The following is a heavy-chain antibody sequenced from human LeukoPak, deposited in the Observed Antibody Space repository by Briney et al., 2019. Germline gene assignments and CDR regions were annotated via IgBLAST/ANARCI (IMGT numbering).Heavy chain of an antibody. Sequence: PGGSLRLSCAASGFTVSSNYMRWVRQAPGKGLEWVSSISSNTNYIYYADSVKGRFTISRDNAKNSLYLQMNSLRAEDTAVYYCARVPSDYWGQGTLVTVSS. CDR2: ISSNTNYI. J-gene: IGHJ4*02. V-gene: IGHV3-21*01. CDR3: ARVPSDY. CDR1: GFTVSSNY. D-gene: IGHD4/OR15-4a*01.